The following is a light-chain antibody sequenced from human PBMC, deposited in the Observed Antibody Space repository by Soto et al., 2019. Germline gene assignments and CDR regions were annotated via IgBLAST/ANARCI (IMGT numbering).Light chain of an antibody. CDR1: QDITSY. CDR3: QYCGYLPS. CDR2: DAS. Sequence: DIQMTQSPSSLSASVGDRVTITCQASQDITSYLNWYQHKPGKAPKLLIYDASILEAGVPPRFSGRGSGTSFTFTISSLQPEDVATYYCQYCGYLPSFGPGTTVDFK. J-gene: IGKJ3*01. V-gene: IGKV1-33*01.